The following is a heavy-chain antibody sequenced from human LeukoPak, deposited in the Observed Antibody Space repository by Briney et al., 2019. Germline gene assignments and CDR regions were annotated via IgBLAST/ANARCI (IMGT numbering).Heavy chain of an antibody. J-gene: IGHJ5*02. Sequence: ASVKVSCKASGYTFTSYYMHWVRQAPGQGLEWMGRVNPNNGVPNYAQKFQGRVTMTRDTAISTAYMELSSLRSDDTAVYFCAREVGYSSSYYGRFDPWGQGTLVTVSS. CDR3: AREVGYSSSYYGRFDP. V-gene: IGHV1-2*06. D-gene: IGHD2-2*01. CDR2: VNPNNGVP. CDR1: GYTFTSYY.